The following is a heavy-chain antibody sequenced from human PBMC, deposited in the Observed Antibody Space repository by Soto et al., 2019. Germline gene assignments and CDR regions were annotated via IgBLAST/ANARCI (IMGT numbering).Heavy chain of an antibody. Sequence: PGGSLRLSCAASGFTFSNAWMNWVRQAPGKGLEWVGRIKSKTDGGTTDYAAPVKGRFTISRDDSKNTLYLQMNSLKTEDTAVYYCTTVVWLAAGKVIHRHLNPYWSRGTLVTVSS. J-gene: IGHJ4*02. V-gene: IGHV3-15*07. CDR2: IKSKTDGGTT. CDR3: TTVVWLAAGKVIHRHLNPY. CDR1: GFTFSNAW. D-gene: IGHD6-13*01.